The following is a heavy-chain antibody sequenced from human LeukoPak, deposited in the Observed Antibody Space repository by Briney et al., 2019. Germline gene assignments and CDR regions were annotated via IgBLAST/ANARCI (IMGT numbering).Heavy chain of an antibody. CDR1: GFTFSSYW. J-gene: IGHJ4*02. CDR3: AREAGAGTLPFDY. CDR2: IKQDGSEK. D-gene: IGHD6-13*01. Sequence: GGSLRLSCAASGFTFSSYWMSWVRQAPGKGLEWVANIKQDGSEKYYVDSVKGRFTISRDNAKNPLYLQMNSLRAEDTAVYYCAREAGAGTLPFDYWGQGTLVTVSS. V-gene: IGHV3-7*01.